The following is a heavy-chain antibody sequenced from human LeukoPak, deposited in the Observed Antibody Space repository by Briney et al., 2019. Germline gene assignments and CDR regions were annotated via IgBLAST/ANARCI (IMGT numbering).Heavy chain of an antibody. CDR3: ARVVRLYGSGSYSTASADY. D-gene: IGHD3-10*01. Sequence: PPETLSLTCILPGGSLTSYYWSWIRQPPEKRLEWIGYIYYGSSTNYNTSLKSRVTISGGSSKNQYSLKLTSVIAADAAVYYCARVVRLYGSGSYSTASADYWGQGTLVTVSS. V-gene: IGHV4-59*01. CDR2: IYYGSST. J-gene: IGHJ4*02. CDR1: GGSLTSYY.